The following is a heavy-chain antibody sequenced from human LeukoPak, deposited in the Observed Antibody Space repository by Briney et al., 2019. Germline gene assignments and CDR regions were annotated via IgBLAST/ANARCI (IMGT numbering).Heavy chain of an antibody. CDR2: IISSGSTI. Sequence: PGGSLRLSCAASGFTFSDYYMIWIRQAPGKGREWVSYIISSGSTIYYADSVKGRFTISRDNAKNSLYLQMNSLRAEDTAVYYCARVHSSGYYWFDPWGQGTLVTVSS. J-gene: IGHJ5*02. CDR3: ARVHSSGYYWFDP. V-gene: IGHV3-11*01. D-gene: IGHD3-22*01. CDR1: GFTFSDYY.